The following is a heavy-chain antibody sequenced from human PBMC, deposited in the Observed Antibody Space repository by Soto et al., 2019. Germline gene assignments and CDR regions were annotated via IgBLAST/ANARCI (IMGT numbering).Heavy chain of an antibody. CDR3: AKGYCSGGSCHPTKYYFDY. V-gene: IGHV3-30*18. J-gene: IGHJ4*02. Sequence: PGGSLILSCAASGFTFNSYGMHWVRQAPGKGLEWVAVISYDGSNKYYADSVKGRFTISRDNSKNTLYLQMNSLRAEDTAVYYCAKGYCSGGSCHPTKYYFDYWGQGTLVTVSS. CDR1: GFTFNSYG. D-gene: IGHD2-15*01. CDR2: ISYDGSNK.